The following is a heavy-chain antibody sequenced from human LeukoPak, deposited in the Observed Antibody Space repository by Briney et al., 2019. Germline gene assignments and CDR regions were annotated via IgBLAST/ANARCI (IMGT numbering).Heavy chain of an antibody. J-gene: IGHJ4*02. CDR1: GFTFSSYW. Sequence: PGGSLRLSCAASGFTFSSYWMSWVRQAPGKGLEWVANIKQDGSEKYYVDSVKGRFTISRDNAKNSLYLQMNSLRAEDTAVYYCARYGRKYSGSHFDYWGQGTLVTVSS. D-gene: IGHD1-26*01. V-gene: IGHV3-7*01. CDR2: IKQDGSEK. CDR3: ARYGRKYSGSHFDY.